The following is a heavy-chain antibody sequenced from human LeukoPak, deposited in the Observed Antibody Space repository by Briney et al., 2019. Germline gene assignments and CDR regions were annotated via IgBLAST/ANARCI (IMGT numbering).Heavy chain of an antibody. CDR1: GFTFSSFA. CDR2: ISGSGDST. J-gene: IGHJ4*02. CDR3: AKVGGGYFDY. V-gene: IGHV3-23*01. D-gene: IGHD3-16*01. Sequence: GGSLRLSCAASGFTFSSFALSWVRQAPGKGLEWVSPISGSGDSTYYMESVKGRFTISRDNSKNTLYLQMNSLRAEDTAVYYCAKVGGGYFDYWGQGTLVTVSS.